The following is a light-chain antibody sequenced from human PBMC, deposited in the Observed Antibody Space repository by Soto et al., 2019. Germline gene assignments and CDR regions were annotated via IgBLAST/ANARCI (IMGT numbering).Light chain of an antibody. CDR3: SSYTSSTTYV. CDR1: GSDIGGYNH. J-gene: IGLJ1*01. CDR2: EVT. V-gene: IGLV2-14*01. Sequence: QSALTQPASVSGSPGQSITISCTGTGSDIGGYNHVSWYQHHPGKAPKLIIYEVTNRPSGVSNRFSGSKSGNTASLTISGLQAEDEADDYCSSYTSSTTYVFATGTKLTVL.